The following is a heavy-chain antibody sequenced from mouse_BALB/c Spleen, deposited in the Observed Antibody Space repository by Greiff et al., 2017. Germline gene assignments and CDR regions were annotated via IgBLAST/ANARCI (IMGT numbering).Heavy chain of an antibody. V-gene: IGHV1S81*02. CDR3: ARRGGMDY. CDR2: INPSNGRT. CDR1: GYTFTSYW. Sequence: VQLQQPGAELVKPGASVKLSCKASGYTFTSYWMHWVKQRPGQGLEWIGEINPSNGRTNYNEKFKSKATLTVDKSSSTAYMQLSSLTSEDSAVYYCARRGGMDYWGQGTSVTVSS. J-gene: IGHJ4*01.